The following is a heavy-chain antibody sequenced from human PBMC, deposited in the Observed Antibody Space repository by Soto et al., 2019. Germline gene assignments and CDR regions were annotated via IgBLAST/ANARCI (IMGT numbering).Heavy chain of an antibody. CDR2: IDPSDSYT. J-gene: IGHJ4*02. D-gene: IGHD6-13*01. CDR3: ARHNSATGTEHNY. V-gene: IGHV5-10-1*01. CDR1: GYSFTTYW. Sequence: PGESLKISCKGSGYSFTTYWISWVRQMPGKGLEWMGRIDPSDSYTGYSPSFQGHVTISADKSISTAYLQWSSLKASDTAIYYCARHNSATGTEHNYWGQGTLVTVSS.